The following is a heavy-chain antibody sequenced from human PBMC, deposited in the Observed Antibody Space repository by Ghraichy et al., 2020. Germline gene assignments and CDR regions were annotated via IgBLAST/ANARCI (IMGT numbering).Heavy chain of an antibody. Sequence: SETLSLTCTVSGGSISSSSYYWGWIRQPPGKGLEWIGSIYYSGSTYYNPSLKSRVTISVDTSKNQFSLKLSSVTAADTAVYYCAIGDYGEHDYWGQGTLVTVSS. D-gene: IGHD4-17*01. V-gene: IGHV4-39*01. J-gene: IGHJ4*02. CDR3: AIGDYGEHDY. CDR2: IYYSGST. CDR1: GGSISSSSYY.